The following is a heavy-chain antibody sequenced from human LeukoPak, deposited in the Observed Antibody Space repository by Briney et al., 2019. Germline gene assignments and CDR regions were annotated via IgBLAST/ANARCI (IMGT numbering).Heavy chain of an antibody. CDR3: ARSQAAAEFDY. Sequence: SETLSLTCTVSGGSISSYYWSWIRQPPGKGLEWIGYIYYSGSTNYNPSLKSRVTISVDTSKNQFSLKLSSVTAADTAVYYCARSQAAAEFDYWGQGTLVTVSS. D-gene: IGHD6-13*01. V-gene: IGHV4-59*01. CDR1: GGSISSYY. CDR2: IYYSGST. J-gene: IGHJ4*02.